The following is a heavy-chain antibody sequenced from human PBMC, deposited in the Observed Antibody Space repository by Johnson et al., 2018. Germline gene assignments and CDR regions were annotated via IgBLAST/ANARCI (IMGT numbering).Heavy chain of an antibody. CDR3: ARVDYYGWPFDI. V-gene: IGHV3-7*01. D-gene: IGHD1-26*01. J-gene: IGHJ3*02. CDR1: GFTFSKYW. Sequence: VQLQESGGGLVQPGGSLRLSCTASGFTFSKYWMTWVRLAPGKGLEWVANITQGGRVKYYVDSVKGRFPISRDDAKNSLFLQLNSLRAEDTAVYYCARVDYYGWPFDIWGQGTMVTVSS. CDR2: ITQGGRVK.